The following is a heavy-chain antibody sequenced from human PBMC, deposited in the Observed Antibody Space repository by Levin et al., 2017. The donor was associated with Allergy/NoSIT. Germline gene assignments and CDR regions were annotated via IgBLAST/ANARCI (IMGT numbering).Heavy chain of an antibody. V-gene: IGHV4-34*01. Sequence: SETLSLTCAVYGGSFSGYYWSWIRQPPGKGLEWIGEINHSGSTNYNPSLKSRVTISVDTSKNQFSLKLSSVTAADTAVYYCATRRLYYYDSSGYLGGAVDYWGQGTLVTVSS. CDR2: INHSGST. J-gene: IGHJ4*02. CDR3: ATRRLYYYDSSGYLGGAVDY. CDR1: GGSFSGYY. D-gene: IGHD3-22*01.